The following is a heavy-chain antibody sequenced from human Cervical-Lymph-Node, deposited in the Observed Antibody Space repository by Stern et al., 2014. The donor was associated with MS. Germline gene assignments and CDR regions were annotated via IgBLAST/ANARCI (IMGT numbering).Heavy chain of an antibody. CDR2: IIPIFGTS. D-gene: IGHD5-18*01. V-gene: IGHV1-69*01. Sequence: VQLVESGAEVKKPGASVKVSCKASGGTFSSYGVSWVRQAPGQGLEWMGGIIPIFGTSIYAQKFQGRFTITADESTSTVFMELSSLRSDDTAVYYCARDTDMRRGDYWGQGTLVTVSP. CDR1: GGTFSSYG. CDR3: ARDTDMRRGDY. J-gene: IGHJ4*02.